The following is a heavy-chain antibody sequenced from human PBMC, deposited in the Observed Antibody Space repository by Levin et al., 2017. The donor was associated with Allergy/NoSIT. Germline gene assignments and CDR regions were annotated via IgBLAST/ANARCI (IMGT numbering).Heavy chain of an antibody. D-gene: IGHD6-13*01. CDR1: GYTFTDYY. Sequence: GESLKISCKASGYTFTDYYMHWVRQAPGQGLEWMGWINGNTGDTHYAQKYQGRLTLTRDTSIRTAYMELSSLRSDDTAVYYCARDSITAPGLSFEYWGRGTLVTVSS. CDR2: INGNTGDT. J-gene: IGHJ4*02. V-gene: IGHV1-2*02. CDR3: ARDSITAPGLSFEY.